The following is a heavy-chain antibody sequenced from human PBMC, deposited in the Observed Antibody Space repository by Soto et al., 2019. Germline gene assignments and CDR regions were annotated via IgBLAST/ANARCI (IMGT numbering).Heavy chain of an antibody. CDR3: AREGGGSIVTPLFDL. Sequence: QVQLVESGGGVVQPGRSLRLSCAASGFTFSSYAMNWVRQAPGKGLEWVAVISYDGSNKYYADSVKGRFTISRDNSKNTMYLQMNSLRAEDTAVYYCAREGGGSIVTPLFDLGGRGTLVTFSS. D-gene: IGHD3-9*01. CDR1: GFTFSSYA. V-gene: IGHV3-30-3*01. CDR2: ISYDGSNK. J-gene: IGHJ2*01.